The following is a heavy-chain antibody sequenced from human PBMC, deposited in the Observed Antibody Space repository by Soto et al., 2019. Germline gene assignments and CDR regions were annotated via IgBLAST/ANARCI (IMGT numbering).Heavy chain of an antibody. D-gene: IGHD6-13*01. CDR3: ARAGIAAFLDY. Sequence: SETLSLTCAVYGGSFSGYYWSWIRQPPGKGLEWIGEINHSGSTNYNPSLKSRVTISVDTSKNQFSLKLSSVTAADTAVYYCARAGIAAFLDYWGQGTLVTVS. V-gene: IGHV4-34*01. CDR1: GGSFSGYY. J-gene: IGHJ4*02. CDR2: INHSGST.